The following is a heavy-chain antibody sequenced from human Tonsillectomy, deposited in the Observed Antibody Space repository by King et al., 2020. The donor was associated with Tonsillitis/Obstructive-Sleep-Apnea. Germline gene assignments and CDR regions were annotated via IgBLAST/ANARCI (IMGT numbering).Heavy chain of an antibody. V-gene: IGHV4-39*01. CDR2: IYYSGST. D-gene: IGHD3-3*01. Sequence: QLQESGPGLVKPSETLSLTCTVSGGSISSSSYYWGWIRQPPGKGLEWIGSIYYSGSTYYNPSLKSRVTISVDTSKNQFSLKLSSVTAADTAVYYCAGQITSFGVVSQYFQHWGQGTLVTVSS. CDR3: AGQITSFGVVSQYFQH. CDR1: GGSISSSSYY. J-gene: IGHJ1*01.